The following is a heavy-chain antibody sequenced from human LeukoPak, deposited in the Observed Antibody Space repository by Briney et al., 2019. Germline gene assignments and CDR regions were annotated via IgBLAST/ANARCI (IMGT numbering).Heavy chain of an antibody. Sequence: PGRSLRLSCAASGFTFSSYAMHWVRQAPGKGLEWVAVISYDGSNKYYADSVKGRFTISRDNSKNTLYLQMNSLRAEDTAVYYCAREYPTDSSSWHRYFDYWGQGTLVTVS. CDR1: GFTFSSYA. CDR2: ISYDGSNK. V-gene: IGHV3-30-3*01. CDR3: AREYPTDSSSWHRYFDY. J-gene: IGHJ4*02. D-gene: IGHD6-13*01.